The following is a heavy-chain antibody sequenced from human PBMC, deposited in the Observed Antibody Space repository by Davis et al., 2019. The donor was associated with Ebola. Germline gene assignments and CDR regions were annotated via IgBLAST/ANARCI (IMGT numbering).Heavy chain of an antibody. Sequence: AASVKVSCKASGYTFTGYYMHWVRQAPGQGLEWMGWINPNSGGTNYAQKFQGRVTMTRDTSISTAYMELSRLRSDDTAVYYCAREAYYYDSSGRGLDYWGQGTLVTVSS. CDR3: AREAYYYDSSGRGLDY. CDR1: GYTFTGYY. J-gene: IGHJ4*02. CDR2: INPNSGGT. D-gene: IGHD3-22*01. V-gene: IGHV1-2*02.